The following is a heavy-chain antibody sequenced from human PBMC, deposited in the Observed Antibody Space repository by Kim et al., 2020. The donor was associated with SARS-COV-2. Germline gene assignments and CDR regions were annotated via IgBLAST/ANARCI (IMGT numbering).Heavy chain of an antibody. CDR1: GFTFSSYG. Sequence: GGSLRLSCAASGFTFSSYGMHWVRQAPGKGLEWVALIYYDGVKKEYADSVKGRFTISRDNSKNTLYLQMNSLRGEDTAVYYCARDWIAVRPGWFDPWGQGTLVTVSS. CDR3: ARDWIAVRPGWFDP. J-gene: IGHJ5*02. V-gene: IGHV3-33*01. CDR2: IYYDGVKK. D-gene: IGHD6-6*01.